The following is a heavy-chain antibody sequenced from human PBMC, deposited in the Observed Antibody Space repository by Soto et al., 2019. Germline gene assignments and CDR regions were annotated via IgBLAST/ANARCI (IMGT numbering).Heavy chain of an antibody. Sequence: GGSLRLSCAASGFTFSSYAMHWVRQAPGKGLEWVAVISYDGSNKYYADSVKGRFTVSRDNAKSSLYLQMNSLRAEDTAVYYCAAIVVVPAAPMDAWGQGTTVTV. V-gene: IGHV3-30-3*01. CDR1: GFTFSSYA. D-gene: IGHD2-2*01. CDR3: AAIVVVPAAPMDA. CDR2: ISYDGSNK. J-gene: IGHJ6*02.